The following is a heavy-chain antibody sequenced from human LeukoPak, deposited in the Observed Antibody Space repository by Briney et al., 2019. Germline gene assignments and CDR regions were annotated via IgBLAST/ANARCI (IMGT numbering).Heavy chain of an antibody. Sequence: PSETLSLTCTVSGGSISSYYWSWIRQPPGKGLEWIGYIYYSGSTNYNPSLKSRVTISVDTSKNQFSLKLSSVTAADTAVYYCARFSTGNQLDYWGQGTLVTVSS. D-gene: IGHD1-1*01. CDR1: GGSISSYY. J-gene: IGHJ4*02. CDR2: IYYSGST. CDR3: ARFSTGNQLDY. V-gene: IGHV4-59*12.